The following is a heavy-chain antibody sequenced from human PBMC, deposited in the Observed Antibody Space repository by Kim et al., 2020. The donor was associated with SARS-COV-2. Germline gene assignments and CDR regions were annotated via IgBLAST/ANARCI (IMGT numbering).Heavy chain of an antibody. V-gene: IGHV1-69*13. Sequence: SVKVSCKASGGTFSSYAISWVRQAPGQGLEWMGGIIPIFGTANYAQKFQGRVTITADESTSTAYMELSSLRSEDTAVYYCARDPYYYDSSGYSIALWGRGTLVTVSS. CDR2: IIPIFGTA. CDR3: ARDPYYYDSSGYSIAL. D-gene: IGHD3-22*01. CDR1: GGTFSSYA. J-gene: IGHJ4*02.